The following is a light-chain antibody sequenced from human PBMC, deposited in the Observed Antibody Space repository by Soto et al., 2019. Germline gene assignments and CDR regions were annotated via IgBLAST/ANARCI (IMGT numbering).Light chain of an antibody. J-gene: IGKJ2*01. CDR1: QTISIY. CDR3: QESDSFPYT. CDR2: GAT. V-gene: IGKV1-39*01. Sequence: DIRMTQSPSSLSASVGDRVTITCRASQTISIYLNWYQVKPGKAPNLLIYGATRLQTGVPSRFTGSGSGTEFSLTITSLQAEDLATYFSQESDSFPYTFGQGTRLESK.